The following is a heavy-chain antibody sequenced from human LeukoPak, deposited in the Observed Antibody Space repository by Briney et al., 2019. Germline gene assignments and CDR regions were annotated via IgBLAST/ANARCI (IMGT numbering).Heavy chain of an antibody. D-gene: IGHD3-22*01. CDR3: ARSERGYDSSGYYPPHFDY. V-gene: IGHV4-39*01. CDR2: NYYSGST. J-gene: IGHJ4*02. CDR1: GGSISSSSYY. Sequence: KPSETLSLTRTVSGGSISSSSYYWGWIRQPPGKGLEWSGSNYYSGSTYYNPSLKSRVDISVDTSKNQFSLKLSSVTDADTAVYYCARSERGYDSSGYYPPHFDYWGQGTLVTVSS.